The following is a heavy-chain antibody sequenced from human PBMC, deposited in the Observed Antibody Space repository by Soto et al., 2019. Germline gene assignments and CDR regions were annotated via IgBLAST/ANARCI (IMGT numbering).Heavy chain of an antibody. Sequence: PRGSLRLSCVASGFIFRRYAIHWVRQAPCKWLEWVAVTWSGRRGEYYPDSVRGRFTISRDDSKTTAFLQMGSLTVEDTAVHYCAKDDDSSSHYSLLDFRGQGTQLTVS. CDR2: TWSGRRGE. CDR1: GFIFRRYA. D-gene: IGHD3-22*01. V-gene: IGHV3-33*06. J-gene: IGHJ4*02. CDR3: AKDDDSSSHYSLLDF.